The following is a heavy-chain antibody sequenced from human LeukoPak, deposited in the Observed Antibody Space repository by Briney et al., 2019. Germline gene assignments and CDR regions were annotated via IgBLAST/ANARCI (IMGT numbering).Heavy chain of an antibody. CDR2: ITTTSSYI. CDR3: ARVLTGYSYYYYYYMDV. J-gene: IGHJ6*03. CDR1: GFTFSSYS. D-gene: IGHD3-9*01. Sequence: GGSLRLSCAASGFTFSSYSMNWVRQAPGKGLEWVSLITTTSSYIYYADSVKGRFTISRDNAKNSLYLQMNSLRAEDTAVYYCARVLTGYSYYYYYYMDVWGKGTTVTVSS. V-gene: IGHV3-21*01.